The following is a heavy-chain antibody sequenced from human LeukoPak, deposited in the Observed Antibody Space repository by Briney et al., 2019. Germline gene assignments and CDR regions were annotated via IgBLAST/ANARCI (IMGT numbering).Heavy chain of an antibody. D-gene: IGHD4-17*01. CDR2: ISYDGSNK. V-gene: IGHV3-30*18. CDR3: AKTSYGDYGSDY. Sequence: PGGSLRLSCAASGLTFSSYGMHWVRQAPGKGLEWVAVISYDGSNKYYADSVKGRFTISRDNSKNTLYLQMNSLRAEDTAVYYCAKTSYGDYGSDYWGQGTLVTVSS. J-gene: IGHJ4*02. CDR1: GLTFSSYG.